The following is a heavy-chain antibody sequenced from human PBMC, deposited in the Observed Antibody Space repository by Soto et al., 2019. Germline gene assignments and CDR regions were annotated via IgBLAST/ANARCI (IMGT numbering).Heavy chain of an antibody. V-gene: IGHV4-59*01. D-gene: IGHD3-3*01. Sequence: QVQLQESGPGLVKPSETLSLTCTVSGGSIGSYYWNWIRQPPGKGLEWIGYIYFSGSTNYNPSLKSRCXXXVXXSKNQFSLKLSSVTAADTAVYYCARDGGFYYGMDVWGQGTTVTVSS. J-gene: IGHJ6*02. CDR2: IYFSGST. CDR3: ARDGGFYYGMDV. CDR1: GGSIGSYY.